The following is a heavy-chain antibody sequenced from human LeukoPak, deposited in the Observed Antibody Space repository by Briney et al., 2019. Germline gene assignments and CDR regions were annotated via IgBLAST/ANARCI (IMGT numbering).Heavy chain of an antibody. D-gene: IGHD2-21*02. J-gene: IGHJ5*02. V-gene: IGHV4-38-2*02. CDR2: IYHSGST. CDR1: GYSISSGYY. Sequence: ETLXXTXTVSGYSISSGYYWGWIRQPPGEGLGWIGRIYHSGSTYYNPSLKSRVTISVDTYKNHLSLKLSSVTAADTAVYYXXKITPXDCARERFXWFDPWGQGTLVTVSS. CDR3: XKITPXDCARERFXWFDP.